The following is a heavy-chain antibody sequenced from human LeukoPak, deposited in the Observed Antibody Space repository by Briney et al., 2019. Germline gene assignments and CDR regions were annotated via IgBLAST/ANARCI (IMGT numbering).Heavy chain of an antibody. CDR2: IRHDGSHK. V-gene: IGHV3-30*02. CDR1: GFTFSNYG. Sequence: GGSLRLSCAASGFTFSNYGMHWVRQAPGKGLEWVTFIRHDGSHKSYADSVKGRFTISRDNSKNTLYPQMNNLRAEDTAVYYCALMRDGYTQWGQGTLVTVSS. CDR3: ALMRDGYTQ. J-gene: IGHJ4*02. D-gene: IGHD5-24*01.